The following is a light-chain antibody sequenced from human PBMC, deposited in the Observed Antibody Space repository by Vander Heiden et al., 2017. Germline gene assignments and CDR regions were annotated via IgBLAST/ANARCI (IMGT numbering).Light chain of an antibody. CDR1: SSNIGAGYD. V-gene: IGLV1-40*01. CDR2: GNS. Sequence: QSVLTQPPSVSGAPGQRVTISCTGSSSNIGAGYDVHWYQEHPGTAPKLLIYGNSNRPSGVPDRFSGSKSGTSASLAIIGLQAGDEADYYCQSHDSSLSGSYVFGTGTKVTVL. CDR3: QSHDSSLSGSYV. J-gene: IGLJ1*01.